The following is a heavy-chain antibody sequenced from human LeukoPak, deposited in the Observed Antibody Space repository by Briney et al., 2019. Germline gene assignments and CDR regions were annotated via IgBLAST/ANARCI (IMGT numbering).Heavy chain of an antibody. CDR3: ARHSPYSSGWSAEYFQH. Sequence: SETLSLTCTVSGGSISSYYWSWIRQPAGKGLEWIGRIYTSGSTNYNPSLKSRVTISVDTSKNQFSLKLSSVTAADTAVYYCARHSPYSSGWSAEYFQHWGQGTLVTVSS. J-gene: IGHJ1*01. CDR1: GGSISSYY. D-gene: IGHD6-19*01. V-gene: IGHV4-4*07. CDR2: IYTSGST.